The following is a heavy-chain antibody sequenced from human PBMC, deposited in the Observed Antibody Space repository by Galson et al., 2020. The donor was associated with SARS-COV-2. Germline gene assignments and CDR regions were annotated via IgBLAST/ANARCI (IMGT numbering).Heavy chain of an antibody. V-gene: IGHV3-49*03. CDR2: IRSKAYGRST. CDR3: SRGGPRNDFFGSDHYYYDSYMDV. Sequence: GGSLRLSCTGSGFTFGDYPLNWFRQAPGKGLEWVGFIRSKAYGRSTEYAASVQGRFTISRDDSKSIAYLQMNSLKIEDTAVYFCSRGGPRNDFFGSDHYYYDSYMDVWGKGTTVTVSS. J-gene: IGHJ6*03. D-gene: IGHD1-1*01. CDR1: GFTFGDYP.